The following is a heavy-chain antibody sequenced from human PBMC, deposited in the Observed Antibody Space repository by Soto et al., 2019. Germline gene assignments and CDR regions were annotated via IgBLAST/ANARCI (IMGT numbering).Heavy chain of an antibody. Sequence: QVQLVESGGGVVQPGRSLRLSCAASGFTFSSYAMHWVRQAPGKGLEWVAVISYDGSNKYYADSVKGRFTISSDNSKNTLYLKMNSLRAEDTAVYYCARDYYRFNSGYGFSMDVWGQWTTVTVSS. D-gene: IGHD5-12*01. CDR2: ISYDGSNK. J-gene: IGHJ6*02. V-gene: IGHV3-30-3*01. CDR1: GFTFSSYA. CDR3: ARDYYRFNSGYGFSMDV.